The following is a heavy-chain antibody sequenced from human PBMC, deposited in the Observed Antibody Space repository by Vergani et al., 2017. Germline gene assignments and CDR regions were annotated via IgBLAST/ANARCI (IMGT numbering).Heavy chain of an antibody. CDR2: INNNGGST. D-gene: IGHD2-2*01. Sequence: QLLESGGGLIQPGGSLRLSCAASGFTFNSYAMTLVRQAPGKGLEWVSGINNNGGSTYYADSVKGRFTISRDNSKNPLYLQMTDLRAEDTATYYCAKVCGSTSCPYGGGAFDVWVHGTMVTVSS. CDR1: GFTFNSYA. CDR3: AKVCGSTSCPYGGGAFDV. J-gene: IGHJ3*01. V-gene: IGHV3-23*01.